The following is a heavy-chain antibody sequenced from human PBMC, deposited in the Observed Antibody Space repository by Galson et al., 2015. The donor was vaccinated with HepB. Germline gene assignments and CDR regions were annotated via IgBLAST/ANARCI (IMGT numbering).Heavy chain of an antibody. J-gene: IGHJ6*02. D-gene: IGHD3-10*01. Sequence: PRLSCAASGFTFSSYEMNWVRQAPGKGLEWVSYISSSGSTIYYADSVKGRFTISRDNAKNSLYLQMNSLRAEDTAVYYCARDNYGSGSYYTGGYYGMDVWGQGTTVTVSS. CDR2: ISSSGSTI. CDR3: ARDNYGSGSYYTGGYYGMDV. CDR1: GFTFSSYE. V-gene: IGHV3-48*03.